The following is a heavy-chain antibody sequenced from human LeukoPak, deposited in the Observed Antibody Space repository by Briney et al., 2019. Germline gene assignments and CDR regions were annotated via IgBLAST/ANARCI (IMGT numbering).Heavy chain of an antibody. J-gene: IGHJ6*02. V-gene: IGHV1-69*13. CDR1: GGTFSSYA. D-gene: IGHD3-3*01. CDR3: ARVLYDFWSGYPDPYYYYGMDV. CDR2: IIPIFGTA. Sequence: SVKVSCKASGGTFSSYAISWVRQAPGQGLEWMGGIIPIFGTANYAQKFQGRVTITADESTSTAYMELSSLRSEDTAVYYCARVLYDFWSGYPDPYYYYGMDVWGQGTTVAVSS.